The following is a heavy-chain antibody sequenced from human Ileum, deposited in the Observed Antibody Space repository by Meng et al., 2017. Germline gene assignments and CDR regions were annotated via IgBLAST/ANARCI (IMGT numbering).Heavy chain of an antibody. J-gene: IGHJ3*02. CDR3: ASVGAATNDAFDI. D-gene: IGHD1-26*01. CDR2: IYPGDSDT. Sequence: GSLKISCKGSGYSFTSYWIGWVRQMPGKGLEWMGIIYPGDSDTRYSPSFQGQVTISADKSISTAYLQWSSLKASDTAMYYCASVGAATNDAFDIWGQGTMVTVSS. CDR1: GYSFTSYW. V-gene: IGHV5-51*01.